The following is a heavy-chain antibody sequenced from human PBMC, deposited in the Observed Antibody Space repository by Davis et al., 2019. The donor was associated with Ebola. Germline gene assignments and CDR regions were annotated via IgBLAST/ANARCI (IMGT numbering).Heavy chain of an antibody. Sequence: AASVKVSCNASGYTFTNYYMNWVRHAPGQGLEWMGMINPNDGSAIYAQKFKGRVTVTRDTSTTTVYMDLSSLRSEDTALYYCTTPGGQDSGYDVFDIWGQGTMVTVSS. D-gene: IGHD5-12*01. CDR3: TTPGGQDSGYDVFDI. V-gene: IGHV1-46*03. CDR2: INPNDGSA. J-gene: IGHJ3*02. CDR1: GYTFTNYY.